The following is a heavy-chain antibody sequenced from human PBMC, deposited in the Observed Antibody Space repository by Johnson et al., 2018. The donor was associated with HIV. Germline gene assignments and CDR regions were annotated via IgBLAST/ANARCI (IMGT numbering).Heavy chain of an antibody. D-gene: IGHD4-17*01. CDR3: VKEASRGTVTQAPDAFDI. J-gene: IGHJ3*02. CDR2: INWNGGST. Sequence: EVQLVESGGGVVRPGGFLRLSCAASGFTFDDFGMSWVRQAPGKGLEWVSGINWNGGSTGYADSVKGRFTISRVNSKNMLYLQMNSLRVEDTAVYYCVKEASRGTVTQAPDAFDIWGQGTVVTVSS. CDR1: GFTFDDFG. V-gene: IGHV3-20*04.